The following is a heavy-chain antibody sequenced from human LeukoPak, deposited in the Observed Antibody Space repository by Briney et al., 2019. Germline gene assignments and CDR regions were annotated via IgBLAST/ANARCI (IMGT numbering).Heavy chain of an antibody. CDR1: GGSISSYY. Sequence: PSETLSLTCTVSGGSISSYYWSWIRQPPGKGLEWIGYIYYSGSTNYNPSLKSRVTISVDTSKNQFSLKLSSVTAADTAVYYCARGGRLWFGELSPFDYWGQGTLVTVSS. J-gene: IGHJ4*02. V-gene: IGHV4-59*01. D-gene: IGHD3-10*01. CDR2: IYYSGST. CDR3: ARGGRLWFGELSPFDY.